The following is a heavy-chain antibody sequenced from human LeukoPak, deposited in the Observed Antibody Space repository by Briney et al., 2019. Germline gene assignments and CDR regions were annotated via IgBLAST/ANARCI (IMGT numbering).Heavy chain of an antibody. J-gene: IGHJ6*04. D-gene: IGHD2-2*01. CDR1: GHRFTYYW. CDR2: IYPCDSDI. Sequence: GEALKISWYGSGHRFTYYWLGWVRQMPRKGVEWMGIIYPCDSDIRYSPSWQSQVTISAGKSISTAYLQWSSLKASHTAMYYCARSAPSMLGYYHYGMDVWGKGTTVTVSS. V-gene: IGHV5-51*01. CDR3: ARSAPSMLGYYHYGMDV.